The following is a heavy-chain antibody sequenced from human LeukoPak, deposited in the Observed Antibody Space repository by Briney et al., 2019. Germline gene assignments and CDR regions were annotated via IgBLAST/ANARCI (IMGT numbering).Heavy chain of an antibody. D-gene: IGHD1-26*01. J-gene: IGHJ4*02. CDR2: IYYTGTT. CDR1: GGSISSHY. Sequence: SETLSLTCTVSGGSISSHYWSWIRQPPGKGLEWIGYIYYTGTTNYNPYLKSRVTISLDTSKNQFSLKLSSVTAADTAVYFCATHAGYTGTSPSPFDYWGQGALVTVSS. CDR3: ATHAGYTGTSPSPFDY. V-gene: IGHV4-59*08.